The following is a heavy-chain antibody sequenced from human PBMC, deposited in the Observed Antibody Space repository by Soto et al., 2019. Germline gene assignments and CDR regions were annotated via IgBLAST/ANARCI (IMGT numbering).Heavy chain of an antibody. D-gene: IGHD6-19*01. CDR3: AKDRRGSSGSDAFDI. CDR2: ISGSGGST. J-gene: IGHJ3*02. V-gene: IGHV3-23*01. CDR1: GFTFSSYA. Sequence: GGSLRLSCAASGFTFSSYAMSWVRQAPGKGLEWVSAISGSGGSTYYADSVKGRFTISRDNSKNTLYLQMNSLRAEDTAVYYCAKDRRGSSGSDAFDIWGQGTMVTVPS.